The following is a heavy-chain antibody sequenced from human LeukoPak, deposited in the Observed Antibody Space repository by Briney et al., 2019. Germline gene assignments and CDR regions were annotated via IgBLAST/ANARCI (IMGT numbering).Heavy chain of an antibody. D-gene: IGHD3-22*01. J-gene: IGHJ6*03. Sequence: ASVKVSCKXSGYIFITYYIHWVRQAPGQGLEWMGIINPDGGRTSYAQKFQGRVTMTRDTSTSTVYMELSSLRSEDTAVYYCARDPYYDKSGSGDYYYYMDVWGEGTTVTVSS. V-gene: IGHV1-46*01. CDR2: INPDGGRT. CDR3: ARDPYYDKSGSGDYYYYMDV. CDR1: GYIFITYY.